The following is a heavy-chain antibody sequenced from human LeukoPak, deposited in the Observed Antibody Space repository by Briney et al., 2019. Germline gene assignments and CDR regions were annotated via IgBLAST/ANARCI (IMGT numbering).Heavy chain of an antibody. CDR2: ISWNSGSI. CDR3: AKEAQEPTGGY. V-gene: IGHV3-9*01. J-gene: IGHJ4*02. Sequence: GRSLRLSCAASGFTFDDYAMHWVRQAPGKGLEWVSGISWNSGSIGYADSVKGRFTISRDNAKNSLYLQMNSLRAEDTASYYCAKEAQEPTGGYWGQGTLVTVSS. CDR1: GFTFDDYA. D-gene: IGHD2-8*02.